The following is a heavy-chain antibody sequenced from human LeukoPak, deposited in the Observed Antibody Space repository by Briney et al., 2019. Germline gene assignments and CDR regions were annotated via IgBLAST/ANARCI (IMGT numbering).Heavy chain of an antibody. V-gene: IGHV4-39*01. CDR3: ARQTVTPDDAFDI. J-gene: IGHJ3*02. CDR1: GGSISSSSYY. D-gene: IGHD1-14*01. Sequence: SETLSLTCTVSGGSISSSSYYWGWIRQPPGKGLEWIGSIYYSGSTYYNPSLKGRVTISVDTSKNQFSLKLSSVTAADTAVYYCARQTVTPDDAFDIWGQGTMVTVSS. CDR2: IYYSGST.